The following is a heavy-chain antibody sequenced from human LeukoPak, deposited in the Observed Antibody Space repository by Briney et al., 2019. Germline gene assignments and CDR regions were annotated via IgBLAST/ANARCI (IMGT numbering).Heavy chain of an antibody. Sequence: SETLSLTCTVSGGSINSYYWSWIRQPPGKGLEWIGYVYYSGSTNYNPSLKSRVTISVDTSKKQFSLKLSSVTAADTAVYYCARLGGWTRGDYWGQGTLVTVSS. CDR3: ARLGGWTRGDY. CDR2: VYYSGST. V-gene: IGHV4-59*08. J-gene: IGHJ4*02. D-gene: IGHD3-10*01. CDR1: GGSINSYY.